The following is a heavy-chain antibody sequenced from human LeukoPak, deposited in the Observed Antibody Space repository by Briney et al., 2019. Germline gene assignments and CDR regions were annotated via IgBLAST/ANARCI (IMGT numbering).Heavy chain of an antibody. J-gene: IGHJ4*02. CDR2: ISGSGSST. Sequence: GGSLRLSCAASGFTFSSYGMSWVRQAPGKGLEWVSAISGSGSSTYYAASVKGRFTISRDNSKNTLYLQMNSLRAEDTAVYYCARALLRYFDWSISFDYWGQGTLVTVSS. CDR1: GFTFSSYG. CDR3: ARALLRYFDWSISFDY. V-gene: IGHV3-23*01. D-gene: IGHD3-9*01.